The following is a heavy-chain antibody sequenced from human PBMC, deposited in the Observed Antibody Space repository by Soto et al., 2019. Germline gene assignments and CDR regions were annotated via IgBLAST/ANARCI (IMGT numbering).Heavy chain of an antibody. CDR2: ISAYNGNT. CDR3: ATDLFPDYADAWVTFRPADY. V-gene: IGHV1-18*01. Sequence: GASVKVSCKASGYTFTSYGISWVRQAPGQGLEWMGWISAYNGNTNYAQKLQGRVTMTTDTSTSTAYMELRSLRSDDTAVYYCATDLFPDYADAWVTFRPADYWGQGTQVTVSS. D-gene: IGHD3-16*02. CDR1: GYTFTSYG. J-gene: IGHJ4*02.